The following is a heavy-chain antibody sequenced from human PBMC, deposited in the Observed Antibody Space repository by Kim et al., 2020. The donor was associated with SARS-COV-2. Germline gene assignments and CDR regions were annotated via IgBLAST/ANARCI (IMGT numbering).Heavy chain of an antibody. J-gene: IGHJ1*01. CDR3: TKDMDASGIAADGYFQH. Sequence: GGSLRLSCAASGFAFDDYAMHWVRQIPGKGLEWVSGITWNGRDLGYADSVRGRFIISRDNAKNSLSLEMNSLQPEDTAFYYITKDMDASGIAADGYFQHWGRGTLVTLS. CDR1: GFAFDDYA. V-gene: IGHV3-9*01. D-gene: IGHD3-10*01. CDR2: ITWNGRDL.